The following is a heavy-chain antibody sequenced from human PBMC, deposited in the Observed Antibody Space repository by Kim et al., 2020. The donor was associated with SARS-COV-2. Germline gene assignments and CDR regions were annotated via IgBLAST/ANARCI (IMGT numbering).Heavy chain of an antibody. CDR1: GFTLRELS. D-gene: IGHD3-16*01. J-gene: IGHJ4*02. CDR2: LDLEDGEI. Sequence: ASVKVSCKVSGFTLRELSVHWVRQAPGQGLEWMGGLDLEDGEIIYAQKFQDRVTMTEDTSTDTAYMDVSALRFEDTAVYYCATAHADVVGHYYLDFWGQGTQVTVSS. V-gene: IGHV1-24*01. CDR3: ATAHADVVGHYYLDF.